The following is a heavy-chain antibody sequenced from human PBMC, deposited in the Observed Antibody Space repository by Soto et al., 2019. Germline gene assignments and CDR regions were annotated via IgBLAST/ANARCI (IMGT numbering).Heavy chain of an antibody. V-gene: IGHV4-59*01. CDR1: GGSISSYY. Sequence: PSETLSLTCTVSGGSISSYYWSWIRQPPGKGLEWIGYTFYSGSTKYNPSLKSRATISVDRSKTHFSLNLSSVTAADTAVYYCARDKGRYDSGMDVWGQGXTVTVYS. J-gene: IGHJ6*02. CDR2: TFYSGST. CDR3: ARDKGRYDSGMDV. D-gene: IGHD3-9*01.